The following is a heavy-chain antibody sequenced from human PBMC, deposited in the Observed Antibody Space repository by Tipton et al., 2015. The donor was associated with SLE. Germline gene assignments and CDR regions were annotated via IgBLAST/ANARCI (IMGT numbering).Heavy chain of an antibody. CDR1: GFTFSSYA. V-gene: IGHV3-30-3*01. Sequence: SLRLSCAASGFTFSSYAMHWVRQAPGKGLEWVAVISYDGSNKYYADSVKGRFTISRDNSKNTLYLQMNSLRAEDTAVYYCARGSRGYYYVGYGMDVWGQGTTVTVSS. D-gene: IGHD3-10*02. J-gene: IGHJ6*02. CDR3: ARGSRGYYYVGYGMDV. CDR2: ISYDGSNK.